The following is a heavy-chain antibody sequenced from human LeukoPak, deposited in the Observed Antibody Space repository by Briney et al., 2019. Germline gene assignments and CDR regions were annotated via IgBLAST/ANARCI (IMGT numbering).Heavy chain of an antibody. J-gene: IGHJ4*02. CDR3: ARAYYDILTGYYK. Sequence: SETLSLTCTVSGGSISSSSYYWGWIRQPPGKGLEWIGSIYYSGSTYYNPSLKSRVTISVDTSKNQFSLKLSSVTAADTAVYYCARAYYDILTGYYKWGQGTLVTVSP. CDR2: IYYSGST. V-gene: IGHV4-39*01. D-gene: IGHD3-9*01. CDR1: GGSISSSSYY.